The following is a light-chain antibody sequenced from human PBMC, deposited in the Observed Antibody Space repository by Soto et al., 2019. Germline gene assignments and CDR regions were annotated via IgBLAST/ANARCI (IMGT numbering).Light chain of an antibody. CDR3: CSYAGNYTYV. V-gene: IGLV2-11*01. Sequence: QSVLTQPRSVSGSPGQSVTISCTGTSSDVGGYIYVSWYQQHPGKAPKLMMFDVSKRPSGVPDRFSGSKSDNTASLTISGLQTEEDADYFCCSYAGNYTYVFGTGTKVTVL. CDR1: SSDVGGYIY. J-gene: IGLJ1*01. CDR2: DVS.